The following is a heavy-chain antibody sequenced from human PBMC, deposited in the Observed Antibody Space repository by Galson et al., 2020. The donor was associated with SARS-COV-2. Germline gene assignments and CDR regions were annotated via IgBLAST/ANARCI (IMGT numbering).Heavy chain of an antibody. CDR1: GYTFSIYG. D-gene: IGHD1-26*01. Sequence: ASVKVSCKTSGYTFSIYGINWVRQAPGQGLAWMGCISAYNGYTDYAPRFQGRVTMTTDTSTSTAYLELRSLRSDDTAVYYCAKNRRVGASDSFDTWGQGTLVAVSS. J-gene: IGHJ4*02. V-gene: IGHV1-18*01. CDR2: ISAYNGYT. CDR3: AKNRRVGASDSFDT.